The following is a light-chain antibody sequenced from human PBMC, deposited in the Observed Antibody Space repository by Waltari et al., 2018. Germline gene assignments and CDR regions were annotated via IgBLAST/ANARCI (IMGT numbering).Light chain of an antibody. CDR3: AAWDDSPSGHVV. CDR2: TDD. CDR1: SSNIRSHY. J-gene: IGLJ2*01. V-gene: IGLV1-47*02. Sequence: SVLTQPPSASGAPGQRVTISCSGSSSNIRSHYVYWYQQLPGTAPNLLIYTDDQRAAGVPDRVSASKSGTSASLAISGLRSEDEADYYCAAWDDSPSGHVVFGGGTKLTVL.